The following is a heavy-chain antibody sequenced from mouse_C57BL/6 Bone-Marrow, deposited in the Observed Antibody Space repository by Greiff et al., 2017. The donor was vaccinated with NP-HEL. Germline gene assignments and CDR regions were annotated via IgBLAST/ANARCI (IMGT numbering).Heavy chain of an antibody. Sequence: QVQLKESGPGLVQPSQSLSITCTVSGFSLTSYGVHLVRQSPGKGLEWLGVIWSGGSTDYNAAFISRLSISKDNSKSQVFFKMNSLQADDTAIYYCARTGGSSWSWFAYWGQGTLVTVSA. CDR2: IWSGGST. CDR1: GFSLTSYG. CDR3: ARTGGSSWSWFAY. D-gene: IGHD1-1*01. J-gene: IGHJ3*01. V-gene: IGHV2-2*01.